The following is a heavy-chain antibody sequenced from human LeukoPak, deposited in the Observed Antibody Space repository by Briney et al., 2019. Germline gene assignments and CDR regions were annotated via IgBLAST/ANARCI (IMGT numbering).Heavy chain of an antibody. CDR2: IFPGDSDT. J-gene: IGHJ4*02. Sequence: GESLKISCKGSGYSFSSYWIGWVRQMPGKGLEWMGIIFPGDSDTRYSPSFQGQVTISADKSISTAYLQWSSLKASDTAMYYCARHTRYSSSSRVFDYWGQGTLVTVSS. CDR3: ARHTRYSSSSRVFDY. CDR1: GYSFSSYW. V-gene: IGHV5-51*01. D-gene: IGHD6-6*01.